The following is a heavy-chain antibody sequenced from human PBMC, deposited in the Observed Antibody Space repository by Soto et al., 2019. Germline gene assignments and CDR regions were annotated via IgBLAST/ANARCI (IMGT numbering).Heavy chain of an antibody. CDR1: GYTFTSYA. V-gene: IGHV1-3*01. CDR2: INAGNGNT. D-gene: IGHD3-16*02. CDR3: ARTPNYVWGSYRYFWSRGYNSYFDY. J-gene: IGHJ4*02. Sequence: QVQLVQSGAEVKKPGASVKVSCKASGYTFTSYAMHWVRQAPGQRLEWMGWINAGNGNTKYSQKFQGRVTITRDTSASTAYMELSSLRSEDTAVYYCARTPNYVWGSYRYFWSRGYNSYFDYWGQGTLVTVSS.